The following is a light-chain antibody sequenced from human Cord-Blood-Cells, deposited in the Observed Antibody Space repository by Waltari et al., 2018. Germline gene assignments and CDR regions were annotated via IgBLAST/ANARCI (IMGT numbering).Light chain of an antibody. CDR3: QSYDSSLSGSV. CDR1: SSTIGAGYD. V-gene: IGLV1-40*01. J-gene: IGLJ3*02. CDR2: GNG. Sequence: QSVLTQPPSVSGAPGQRVTISCPGSSSTIGAGYDVHWYQQLPGTAPKPLIYGNGNRPSGVPDRFSGSKSGTSASLAITGLQAEDEADYYCQSYDSSLSGSVFGGGTKLTVL.